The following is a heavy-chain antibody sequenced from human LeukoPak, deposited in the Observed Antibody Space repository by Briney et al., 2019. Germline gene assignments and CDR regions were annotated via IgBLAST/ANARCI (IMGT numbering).Heavy chain of an antibody. V-gene: IGHV1-2*02. Sequence: GASVKVSCKASGYTFTGYYMYWVRQAPGQGLEWMGWINPNSGGTNYAQKFQGRVTMTRDTSISTAYMELSRLRSDDTAVYYCARGLVDTAMVIWFWGQGTLVTVSS. CDR3: ARGLVDTAMVIWF. J-gene: IGHJ4*02. D-gene: IGHD5-18*01. CDR1: GYTFTGYY. CDR2: INPNSGGT.